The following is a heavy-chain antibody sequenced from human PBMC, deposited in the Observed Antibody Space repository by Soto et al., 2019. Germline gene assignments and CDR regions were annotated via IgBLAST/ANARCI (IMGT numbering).Heavy chain of an antibody. J-gene: IGHJ4*02. V-gene: IGHV3-23*01. D-gene: IGHD3-3*01. CDR2: ISGSGGST. CDR1: GFTFSSYA. Sequence: GGSLRLSCAASGFTFSSYAMSWVRQAPGKGLEWVSAISGSGGSTYYADSVKGRFTISRDNSKNTLYLQMNSLRAEDTAVYYCAKFLEEGVPYDFWSGYYTGFDYWGQGTLVTVSS. CDR3: AKFLEEGVPYDFWSGYYTGFDY.